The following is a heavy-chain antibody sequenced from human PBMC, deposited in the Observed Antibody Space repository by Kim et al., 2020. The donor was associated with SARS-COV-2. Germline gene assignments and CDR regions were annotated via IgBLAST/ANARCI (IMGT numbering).Heavy chain of an antibody. D-gene: IGHD3-9*01. CDR3: ARRAMTGYYDY. V-gene: IGHV4-61*07. Sequence: STNYNPSLKSRVTISVDTSKSQFSLKLSSVTAADTAVYYCARRAMTGYYDYWGQGTLVTVSS. CDR2: ST. J-gene: IGHJ4*02.